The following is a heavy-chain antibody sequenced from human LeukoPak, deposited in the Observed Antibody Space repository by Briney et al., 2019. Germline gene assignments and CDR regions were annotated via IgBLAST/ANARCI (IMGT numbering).Heavy chain of an antibody. CDR2: INHSGST. D-gene: IGHD6-25*01. V-gene: IGHV4-34*01. CDR3: ARRAASQDY. J-gene: IGHJ4*02. CDR1: GGSFSGYY. Sequence: SETLSHTCAVYGGSFSGYYWSWIRQPPGKGLEWIGEINHSGSTNYNPSLKSRVTISVDTSKNQFSLKLSSVTAADTAVYYCARRAASQDYWGQGTLVTVSS.